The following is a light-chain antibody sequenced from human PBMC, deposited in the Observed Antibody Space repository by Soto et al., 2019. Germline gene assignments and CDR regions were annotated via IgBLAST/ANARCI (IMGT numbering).Light chain of an antibody. CDR3: QQYGRSPRT. J-gene: IGKJ1*01. CDR2: GAS. V-gene: IGKV3-20*01. Sequence: IVLTQSPGTLSLSPGERATLSCRASQSVSSSYLAWYQQKPGQAPRLLIYGASSRATGIPDRFSGSGSGTDFTLTISRLEPEDFAVYYCQQYGRSPRTFGQGTKVELK. CDR1: QSVSSSY.